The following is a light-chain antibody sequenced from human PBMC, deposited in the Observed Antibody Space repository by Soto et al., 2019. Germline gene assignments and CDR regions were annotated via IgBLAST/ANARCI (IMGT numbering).Light chain of an antibody. Sequence: QSVLTQPASVSGSPGQSITISCTGTSSDVGTYNYVSWYQQHPGKAPKLMIYDVSHRPSGVSNRFSGSKSGNTASLTISGLQAEDESDYYCSSYTSSNTVVFGGGTKLTVL. J-gene: IGLJ2*01. V-gene: IGLV2-14*01. CDR2: DVS. CDR3: SSYTSSNTVV. CDR1: SSDVGTYNY.